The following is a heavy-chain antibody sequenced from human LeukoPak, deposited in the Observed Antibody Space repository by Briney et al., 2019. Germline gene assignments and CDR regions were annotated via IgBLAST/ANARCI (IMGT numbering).Heavy chain of an antibody. CDR2: IYYSGTT. CDR1: GVSVSSISYD. CDR3: ARQASDYFYYYMDV. J-gene: IGHJ6*03. V-gene: IGHV4-39*01. Sequence: SETLSLTCTVSGVSVSSISYDWGWIRQPPGKGLEWVGSIYYSGTTYYTSSLESRVTISVDTSKSPFSLRLTSVTAADTAVYYCARQASDYFYYYMDVWGKGTTVTVS.